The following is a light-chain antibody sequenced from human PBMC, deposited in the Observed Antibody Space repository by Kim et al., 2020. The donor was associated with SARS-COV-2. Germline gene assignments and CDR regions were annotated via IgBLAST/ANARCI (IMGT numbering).Light chain of an antibody. CDR1: TGAVTSGHY. CDR2: DTK. Sequence: PGGTVTLTCTSRTGAVTSGHYPYWFQQKPGQAPRTLIYDTKNKHSWTPARFSGSLLGGKAALTLSGAQPEDEAEYYCLLSYSDIAVFGGGTQLTVL. V-gene: IGLV7-46*01. J-gene: IGLJ3*02. CDR3: LLSYSDIAV.